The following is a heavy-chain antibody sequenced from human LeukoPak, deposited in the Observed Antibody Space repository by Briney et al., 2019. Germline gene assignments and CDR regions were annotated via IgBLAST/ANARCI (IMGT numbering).Heavy chain of an antibody. Sequence: PGGSLRLSCAASGFTFTIYGMHWVRQAPGKGLGWVAVIWYDGSKTYYADSVKGRFTISRDTSTNTLYLQMNGLRAEDTAVYYCARSLERDYSGSGNYYMNNWFDPWGQGTLVTVSS. CDR3: ARSLERDYSGSGNYYMNNWFDP. J-gene: IGHJ5*02. CDR1: GFTFTIYG. D-gene: IGHD3-10*01. V-gene: IGHV3-33*01. CDR2: IWYDGSKT.